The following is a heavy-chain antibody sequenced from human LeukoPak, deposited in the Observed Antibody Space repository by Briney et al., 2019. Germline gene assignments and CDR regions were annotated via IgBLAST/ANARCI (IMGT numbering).Heavy chain of an antibody. CDR2: ISGSGGST. CDR1: GFTFSSYA. D-gene: IGHD3-10*01. Sequence: PGRSLRLSCAASGFTFSSYAMHWVRQAPGKGLEWVSAISGSGGSTYYADSVKGRFTISRDNSKNTLYLQMNSLRAEDTAVYYCALPMVRGARSNWFDPWGQGTLVTVSS. J-gene: IGHJ5*02. V-gene: IGHV3-23*01. CDR3: ALPMVRGARSNWFDP.